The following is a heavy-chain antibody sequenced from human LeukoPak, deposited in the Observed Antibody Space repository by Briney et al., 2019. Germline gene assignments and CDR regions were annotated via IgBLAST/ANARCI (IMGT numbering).Heavy chain of an antibody. CDR1: GFTFSSYA. V-gene: IGHV3-23*01. D-gene: IGHD3-22*01. J-gene: IGHJ4*02. CDR2: VSGSGGST. Sequence: PGGSLRLSCAASGFTFSSYAMSWVRQAPRKGLEWVSAVSGSGGSTYYADSVKGRFTISRDNSKNTLYLQMNSLRAEDTAVYYCAKAPALLITTLNYWGQGTLVTVSS. CDR3: AKAPALLITTLNY.